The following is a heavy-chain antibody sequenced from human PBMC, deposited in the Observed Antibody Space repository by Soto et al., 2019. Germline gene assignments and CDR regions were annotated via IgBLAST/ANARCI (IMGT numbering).Heavy chain of an antibody. Sequence: QGQLVESGGGVVQPGTSLRLSCEASGFIFSRYGMHWVRQAPGKGLEWVAVISYDGSNKYYAESVKGRFIISRDKSENTLYLQMNILRAEDTAVYYCAKDLGSGKPYYYYAMDVWGQGTTVTVSS. CDR3: AKDLGSGKPYYYYAMDV. CDR1: GFIFSRYG. CDR2: ISYDGSNK. V-gene: IGHV3-30*18. D-gene: IGHD3-10*01. J-gene: IGHJ6*02.